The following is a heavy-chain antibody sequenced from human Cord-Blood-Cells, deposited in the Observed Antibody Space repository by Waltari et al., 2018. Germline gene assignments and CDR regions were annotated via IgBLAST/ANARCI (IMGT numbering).Heavy chain of an antibody. CDR1: GYTFTGYY. CDR2: NTPNSGAT. Sequence: QVQLVQSGAEVKKPGASVKVSCKSSGYTFTGYYMHWARQAPGQGLEWMGRNTPNSGATNAAPKFQGRVPMTMATSSSTASMGLSRLRSDDTAGDYCARGGFWGSDYSGQGTLVTLSS. V-gene: IGHV1-2*02. D-gene: IGHD7-27*01. J-gene: IGHJ4*02. CDR3: ARGGFWGSDY.